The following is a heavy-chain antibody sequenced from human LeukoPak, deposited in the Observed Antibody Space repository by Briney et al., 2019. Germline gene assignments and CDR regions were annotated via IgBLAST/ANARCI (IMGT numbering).Heavy chain of an antibody. Sequence: SETLSLTCTVSGGSISRSSYYWGWIRQPPGKGLEWIGSIYYSGSTYYNPSLKSRVTISVDTSKNQFSLKLSSVTAADTAVYYCARDQTDVVAQLDAFDIWGQGTMVTVSS. CDR3: ARDQTDVVAQLDAFDI. J-gene: IGHJ3*02. D-gene: IGHD5-12*01. CDR2: IYYSGST. CDR1: GGSISRSSYY. V-gene: IGHV4-39*07.